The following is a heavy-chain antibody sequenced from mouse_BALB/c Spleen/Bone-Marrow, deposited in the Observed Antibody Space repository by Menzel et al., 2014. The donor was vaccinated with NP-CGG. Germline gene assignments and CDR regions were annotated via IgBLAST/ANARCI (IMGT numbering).Heavy chain of an antibody. Sequence: EVKLQESGAELVKPGASVKLSCTASGFNIXDTYMHWVKQRPEQGLEWIGRIDPANGNTKYDPKFQGKATITADTSSNTAYLQLSSLTSEDTAVYYCARYDYGWYFYVWGAGTTVTVSS. J-gene: IGHJ1*01. D-gene: IGHD1-1*01. CDR3: ARYDYGWYFYV. V-gene: IGHV14-3*02. CDR1: GFNIXDTY. CDR2: IDPANGNT.